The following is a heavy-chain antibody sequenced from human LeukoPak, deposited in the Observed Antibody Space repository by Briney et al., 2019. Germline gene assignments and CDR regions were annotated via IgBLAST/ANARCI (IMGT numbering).Heavy chain of an antibody. CDR3: AKGDIAAVGTFDY. J-gene: IGHJ4*02. V-gene: IGHV3-23*01. D-gene: IGHD6-13*01. CDR1: GFTFSSYP. CDR2: ISGSGGNT. Sequence: PGGSLRLSCAASGFTFSSYPMTWVRQPPGKGLEWVSGISGSGGNTFHADSVRGRFTISRDNSKNTLYLQMNSLRAEDTAVYYCAKGDIAAVGTFDYWGQGTLVTVSS.